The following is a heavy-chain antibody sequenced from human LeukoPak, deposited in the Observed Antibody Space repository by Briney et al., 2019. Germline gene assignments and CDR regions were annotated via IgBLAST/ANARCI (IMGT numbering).Heavy chain of an antibody. Sequence: GGSLRLSCAASGFTFSSYEMNWVRQAPGKGLEWVSYISSSGSTIYYADSAKGRFTISRDDSKNTLYLQMNSLRAEDTAVYYCAKAASKRTDYGDYAFYYYMDVWGKGTTVTISS. D-gene: IGHD4-17*01. J-gene: IGHJ6*03. CDR2: ISSSGSTI. V-gene: IGHV3-48*03. CDR1: GFTFSSYE. CDR3: AKAASKRTDYGDYAFYYYMDV.